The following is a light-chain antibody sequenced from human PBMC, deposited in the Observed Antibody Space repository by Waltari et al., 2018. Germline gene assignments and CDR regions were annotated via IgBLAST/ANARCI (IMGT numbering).Light chain of an antibody. V-gene: IGKV3-11*01. CDR1: QSVNTD. Sequence: EIMLTQSPAALSLSPVERATLSCRASQSVNTDLAWYRQKPGREPKLLFYDPSNRANGIAARFSGSGSGTDITLTISSLEPEDCADNYCKQHNNRPPVTSGQGTRLAIQ. CDR3: KQHNNRPPVT. J-gene: IGKJ5*01. CDR2: DPS.